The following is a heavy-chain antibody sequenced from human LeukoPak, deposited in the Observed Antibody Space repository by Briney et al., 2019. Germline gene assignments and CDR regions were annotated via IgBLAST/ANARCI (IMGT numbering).Heavy chain of an antibody. CDR2: ISGNGGTT. D-gene: IGHD3-3*01. CDR1: GFTFSGYA. Sequence: PGGSLRHSCSASGFTFSGYAMHWVRPAPGEGLEYVSVISGNGGTTYYADSVRGRFTISKDNSNNTLYLQMSSLRPEDTAVYYCVKSPNYGFFDYWGEGTLVTVSS. CDR3: VKSPNYGFFDY. V-gene: IGHV3-64D*09. J-gene: IGHJ4*02.